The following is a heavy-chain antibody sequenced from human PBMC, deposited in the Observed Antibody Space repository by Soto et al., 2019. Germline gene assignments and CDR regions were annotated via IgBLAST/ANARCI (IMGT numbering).Heavy chain of an antibody. CDR2: INPNSGGT. CDR1: GYTFTGYY. Sequence: ASVKVSCKASGYTFTGYYMHWVRQAPGQGLEWMGWINPNSGGTDYAQKFQGRVTMTRDTSISTAYMELSRLRSDDTAVYYCARAFTVISARPDWFDPWGQGTLVTVSS. CDR3: ARAFTVISARPDWFDP. V-gene: IGHV1-2*02. D-gene: IGHD6-6*01. J-gene: IGHJ5*02.